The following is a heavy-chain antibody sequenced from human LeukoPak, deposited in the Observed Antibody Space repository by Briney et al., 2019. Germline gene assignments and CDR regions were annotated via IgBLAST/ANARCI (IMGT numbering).Heavy chain of an antibody. D-gene: IGHD5-24*01. J-gene: IGHJ4*02. V-gene: IGHV3-74*01. CDR2: LRSDHGAV. CDR3: AIEGGDGYKFY. Sequence: GESLRLSCAVSGLSFRTYWMHWVRQAPGKGLVWVSRLRSDHGAVNYADSVQGRFTISRDNAKNILFLEMNSLSGEDTAMYYCAIEGGDGYKFYWGQGTLVTVSS. CDR1: GLSFRTYW.